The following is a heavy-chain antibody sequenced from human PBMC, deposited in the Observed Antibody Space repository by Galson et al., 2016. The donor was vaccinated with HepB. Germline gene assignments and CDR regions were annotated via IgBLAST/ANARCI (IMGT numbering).Heavy chain of an antibody. D-gene: IGHD6-13*01. V-gene: IGHV3-7*01. J-gene: IGHJ5*02. Sequence: SLRLSCAVSGFTFRSYWMSWVRQAPGRGLEWVANIKQDGSEKYYLDSVKGRFTISRDNAKNTLYLQMNSLRAEDTAVYYCASSVAAAGNWFDPWGQGTLVTVSS. CDR2: IKQDGSEK. CDR1: GFTFRSYW. CDR3: ASSVAAAGNWFDP.